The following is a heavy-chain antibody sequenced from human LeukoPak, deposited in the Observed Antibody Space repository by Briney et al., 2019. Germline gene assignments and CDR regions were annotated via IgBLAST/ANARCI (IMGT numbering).Heavy chain of an antibody. V-gene: IGHV3-72*01. CDR2: TRDKAKSHTT. CDR3: ARGPTATSSYQSYHYGLDV. D-gene: IGHD2-2*01. Sequence: GGSLRLSCSASGFIFSDHYMGWVRQAPGKGGEWGARTRDKAKSHTTEYAASLKGRFTISRDDSRNALYLEMNSLRTEDTAVYYCARGPTATSSYQSYHYGLDVWGQGTSVTVS. J-gene: IGHJ6*02. CDR1: GFIFSDHY.